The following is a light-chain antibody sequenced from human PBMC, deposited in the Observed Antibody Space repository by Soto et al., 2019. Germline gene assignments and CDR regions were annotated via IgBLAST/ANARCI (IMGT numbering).Light chain of an antibody. V-gene: IGKV3D-15*01. Sequence: DIVMTQSPATLSESPGERVTLSCSASQYINSNLAWYQQKPGQPPRLLIYDATSRATGIPSRFSGSGSGRDFTLTIISLQSEDFAVYYCQQYHDGPPLPFGGGTKVEMK. CDR2: DAT. J-gene: IGKJ4*01. CDR1: QYINSN. CDR3: QQYHDGPPLP.